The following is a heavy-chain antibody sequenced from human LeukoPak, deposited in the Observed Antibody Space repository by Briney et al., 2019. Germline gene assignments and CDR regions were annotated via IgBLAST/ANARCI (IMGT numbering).Heavy chain of an antibody. CDR3: ARAEGGYSGYDWVYFDY. V-gene: IGHV3-30*02. J-gene: IGHJ4*02. CDR2: IRYDGSNK. Sequence: GGSLRLSCAASGFTFSSYGMHWVRQAPGKGLEWVAFIRYDGSNKYYADSVKGRFTISRDNSKNTLYLQMNSLRAEDTAVYYCARAEGGYSGYDWVYFDYWGQGTLVTVSS. D-gene: IGHD5-12*01. CDR1: GFTFSSYG.